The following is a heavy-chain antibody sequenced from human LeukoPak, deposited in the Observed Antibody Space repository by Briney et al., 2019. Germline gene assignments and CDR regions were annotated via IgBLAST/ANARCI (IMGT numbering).Heavy chain of an antibody. D-gene: IGHD6-19*01. V-gene: IGHV3-66*01. J-gene: IGHJ4*02. CDR1: GFTVSSNY. CDR2: IYSGGST. CDR3: AREWRYTGYSSGWETGNFDY. Sequence: GGSLRLSCAASGFTVSSNYMSWVRQAPGKGLEWVSVIYSGGSTYYADSVKGRFTISRDNSKNTLYLQMNCLRAEDTAVYYCAREWRYTGYSSGWETGNFDYWGQGTLVTVSS.